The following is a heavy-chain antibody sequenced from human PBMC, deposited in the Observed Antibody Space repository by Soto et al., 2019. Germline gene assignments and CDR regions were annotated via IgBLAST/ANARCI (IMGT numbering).Heavy chain of an antibody. D-gene: IGHD1-7*01. Sequence: GGSLRLSCAASGFTFSSYSMNWVRQAPGKGLEWVSSISSSSSYIYYAASVKGRFTISRDNAKNSLYLQMNSLRAEDTAVYYCAREGTFAFDIWGQGTMVTVSS. CDR2: ISSSSSYI. V-gene: IGHV3-21*01. CDR1: GFTFSSYS. J-gene: IGHJ3*02. CDR3: AREGTFAFDI.